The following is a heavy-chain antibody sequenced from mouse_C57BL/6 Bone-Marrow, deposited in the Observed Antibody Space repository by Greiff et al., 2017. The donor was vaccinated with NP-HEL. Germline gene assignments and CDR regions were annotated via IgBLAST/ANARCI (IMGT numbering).Heavy chain of an antibody. CDR3: TGDYDQAY. V-gene: IGHV6-3*01. CDR1: GFTFSNYW. J-gene: IGHJ3*01. Sequence: EVKVVESGGGLVQPGGSMKLSCVASGFTFSNYWMNWVRQSPEKGLEWVAQIRLKSVNYATHYAESVKGRFTISRDDSKSSVYLQMNNLRAKDTGIFYCTGDYDQAYWGQGTLVTVSA. CDR2: IRLKSVNYAT. D-gene: IGHD2-4*01.